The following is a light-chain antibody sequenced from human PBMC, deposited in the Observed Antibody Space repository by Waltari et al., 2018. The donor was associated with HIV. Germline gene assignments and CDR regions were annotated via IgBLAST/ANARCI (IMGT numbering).Light chain of an antibody. CDR3: HSRDSSGYSYV. J-gene: IGLJ1*01. Sequence: SSELTQDPDVSVALGQTLKITCQGDSTRSYYANWYQQKPGQAPVLVLHGKNSRPSGVPDRFSGSTSGSTASLTITGAQAEDEAVYHCHSRDSSGYSYVFGNGTQVTVL. CDR2: GKN. V-gene: IGLV3-19*01. CDR1: STRSYY.